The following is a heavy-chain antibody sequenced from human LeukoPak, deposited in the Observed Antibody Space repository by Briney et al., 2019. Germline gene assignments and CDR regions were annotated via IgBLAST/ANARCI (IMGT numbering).Heavy chain of an antibody. CDR2: ISYDGSNR. V-gene: IGHV3-30*18. CDR3: AKEGEEGFDY. J-gene: IGHJ4*02. CDR1: GFTFSSYG. Sequence: GRSLRLSCAASGFTFSSYGMHWVRQAPGKGLEWGAVISYDGSNRYYAGSVKGRFTISRDNSKNTLYLQMNSLRAEDTAVYYCAKEGEEGFDYWGQGTLVTVSS. D-gene: IGHD1-26*01.